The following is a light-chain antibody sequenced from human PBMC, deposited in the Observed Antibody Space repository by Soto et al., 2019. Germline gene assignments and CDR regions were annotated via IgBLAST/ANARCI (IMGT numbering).Light chain of an antibody. CDR2: GAS. CDR3: QQYANSRWT. V-gene: IGKV3-20*01. J-gene: IGKJ1*01. CDR1: QSVNSNY. Sequence: TQSPSTLSASVGDRVTITCRASQSVNSNYLAWYQQKPGQAPRLLFSGASSRATGIPDRFSGSGSGTDFTLTISRLEPEDFAVYYCQQYANSRWTFGQGTKVDI.